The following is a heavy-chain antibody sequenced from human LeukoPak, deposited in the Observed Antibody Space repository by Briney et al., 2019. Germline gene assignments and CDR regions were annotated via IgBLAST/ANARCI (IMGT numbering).Heavy chain of an antibody. D-gene: IGHD6-13*01. J-gene: IGHJ4*02. Sequence: PSETLSLTCTVSGGSVSSSNYYWSWIRQPPGKGLEWVGFFSYNVHSDYNPSLKSRVTISVDTSKNQFSLRLSAVTAADTAIFYCARVPAAGTGPDYGGQGPLVTVSS. CDR3: ARVPAAGTGPDY. CDR1: GGSVSSSNYY. V-gene: IGHV4-61*01. CDR2: FSYNVHS.